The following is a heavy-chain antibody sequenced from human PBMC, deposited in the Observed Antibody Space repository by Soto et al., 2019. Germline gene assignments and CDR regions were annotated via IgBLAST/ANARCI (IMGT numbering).Heavy chain of an antibody. Sequence: EVQLLESGGGLVQPGGSLRLSCAASGFTFSSYAMSWVRQAPGKGLEWVSAISGSGGSTYYADSVKGRFPSSRDKSKTTLELQMNSLRAEDTAVYYCAKGESARRSSFVKHYYYYNGMDVWGQGTTVTVSS. J-gene: IGHJ6*02. CDR2: ISGSGGST. D-gene: IGHD6-6*01. CDR3: AKGESARRSSFVKHYYYYNGMDV. CDR1: GFTFSSYA. V-gene: IGHV3-23*01.